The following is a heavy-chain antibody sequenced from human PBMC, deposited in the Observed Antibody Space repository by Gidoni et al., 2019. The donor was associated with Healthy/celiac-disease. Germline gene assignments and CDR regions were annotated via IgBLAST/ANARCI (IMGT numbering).Heavy chain of an antibody. CDR1: GGSITSGDYY. Sequence: QVQLQESGPGLVKPSQPLSLTCTVSGGSITSGDYYWSWIRQPPGKGLEWIGYIYYSGSTYYNPSLKSRVTISVDTSKNQFSLKLSSVTAADTAVYYCARATEHYDSPNDAFDIWGQGTMVTVSS. CDR3: ARATEHYDSPNDAFDI. D-gene: IGHD3-22*01. J-gene: IGHJ3*02. CDR2: IYYSGST. V-gene: IGHV4-30-4*01.